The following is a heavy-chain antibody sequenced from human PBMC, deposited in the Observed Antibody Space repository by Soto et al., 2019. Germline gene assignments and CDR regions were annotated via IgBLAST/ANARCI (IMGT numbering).Heavy chain of an antibody. CDR1: GFTFSSYG. CDR2: IWYEGSNK. J-gene: IGHJ4*02. Sequence: PGGSLRLSCAASGFTFSSYGMHWVRQAPGKGLEWVAVIWYEGSNKYYADSVKGRFTISRDNSKNTLYLQMNSLRVEDTAIFYCAKKAEKHFDWMFYADSWGQGTLVTVSS. V-gene: IGHV3-33*06. D-gene: IGHD3-9*01. CDR3: AKKAEKHFDWMFYADS.